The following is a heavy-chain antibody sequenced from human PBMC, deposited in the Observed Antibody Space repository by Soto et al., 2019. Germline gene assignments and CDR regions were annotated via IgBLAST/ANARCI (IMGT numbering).Heavy chain of an antibody. J-gene: IGHJ5*02. CDR3: ARDRKRCLQFTWGFDP. CDR2: INHSGST. Sequence: QVQLQQWGAGLLKPSETLSLTCAVYGGSFSGYYWSWIRQPPGKGLEWIGEINHSGSTNYNPSLKSRVTISVDTSKNQFSLKLSSVTAADTAVYYCARDRKRCLQFTWGFDPWGQGTLVTVSS. CDR1: GGSFSGYY. D-gene: IGHD1-1*01. V-gene: IGHV4-34*01.